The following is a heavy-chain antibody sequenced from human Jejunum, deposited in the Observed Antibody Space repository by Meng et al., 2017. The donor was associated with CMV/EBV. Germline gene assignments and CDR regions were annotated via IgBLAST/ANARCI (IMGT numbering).Heavy chain of an antibody. CDR2: IYGGGDKK. CDR1: GIRVTTNH. CDR3: ARGAMSFES. V-gene: IGHV3-66*01. J-gene: IGHJ5*01. Sequence: VESGVVLVQDGGSLRLSCEVYGIRVTTNHMTWVRQTTGKGLEWVSVIYGGGDKKYYADSVKGRFTISRDSSRNTLYLKMTSLRAGDTALYYCARGAMSFESWGQGTLVTVSS.